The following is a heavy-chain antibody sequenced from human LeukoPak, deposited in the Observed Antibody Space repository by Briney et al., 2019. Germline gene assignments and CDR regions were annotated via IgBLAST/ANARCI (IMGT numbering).Heavy chain of an antibody. V-gene: IGHV4-31*03. CDR3: ARESSGGYFDY. CDR1: GGSISSGGYY. J-gene: IGHJ4*02. D-gene: IGHD2-15*01. Sequence: PSETLSLTCTVSGGSISSGGYYWTWIRQHPGEGLEWIGYSYNSGSTYYNPSLKSRVTISVDTTKNQFSLKLSSVTAADTAVYYCARESSGGYFDYWGQGTLVTVSS. CDR2: SYNSGST.